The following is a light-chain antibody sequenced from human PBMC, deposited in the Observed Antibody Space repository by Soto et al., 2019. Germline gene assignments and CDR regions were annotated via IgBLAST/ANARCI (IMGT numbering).Light chain of an antibody. V-gene: IGKV3-20*01. CDR1: QSVSTNF. CDR3: QQYGSSPLT. J-gene: IGKJ4*01. CDR2: GAS. Sequence: EIVLTQSPGTLSLSPGERATLSCRASQSVSTNFLAWHQQKPGQAPRLLIYGASSRATGIPDRFSGSGSGTDFTLTISRLETEDFAVYYCQQYGSSPLTFGGGTKLDIK.